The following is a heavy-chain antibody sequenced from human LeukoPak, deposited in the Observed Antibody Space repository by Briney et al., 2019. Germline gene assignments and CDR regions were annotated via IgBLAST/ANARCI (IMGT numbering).Heavy chain of an antibody. CDR1: GFTFDDYA. J-gene: IGHJ4*02. CDR2: ISWNSGSI. Sequence: GGSLRLSCAASGFTFDDYAMHWVRQAPGKGVEWVSGISWNSGSIGYADSVKGRFTISRDNAKNSLYLQMNSLRAEDTPVYYCARVLHKRNYDSTTYYGYWGQGALVTVSS. CDR3: ARVLHKRNYDSTTYYGY. V-gene: IGHV3-9*01. D-gene: IGHD3-22*01.